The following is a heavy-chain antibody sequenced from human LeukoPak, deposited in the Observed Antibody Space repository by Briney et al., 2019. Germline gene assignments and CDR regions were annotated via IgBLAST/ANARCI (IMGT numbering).Heavy chain of an antibody. V-gene: IGHV3-11*04. J-gene: IGHJ6*02. CDR2: ISVSGTTM. Sequence: GVSLRLSCATSGFTFTDYYMSWIRQAPGKGLEWVSYISVSGTTMYYADSVKGRFTISRDNAKNSLYLQMNSLRAEDTAVYYCARDGIRIVVVPAAEYYYYYGMDVWGQGTTVTVSS. CDR1: GFTFTDYY. D-gene: IGHD2-2*01. CDR3: ARDGIRIVVVPAAEYYYYYGMDV.